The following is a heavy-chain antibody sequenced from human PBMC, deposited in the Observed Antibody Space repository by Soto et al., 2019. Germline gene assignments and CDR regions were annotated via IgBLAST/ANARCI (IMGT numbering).Heavy chain of an antibody. Sequence: QVQLVQSGAEVKKPGSSVKVSCKASGGTFSSYTISWVRQAPGQGLEWMGRIIPILGIANYAQKFQGRVTITADKSTSTAYMELSSLRPEDTAVYYCARDYGSGSYYKLNWFDPWGQGTLVTVSS. V-gene: IGHV1-69*08. J-gene: IGHJ5*02. CDR3: ARDYGSGSYYKLNWFDP. CDR2: IIPILGIA. D-gene: IGHD3-10*01. CDR1: GGTFSSYT.